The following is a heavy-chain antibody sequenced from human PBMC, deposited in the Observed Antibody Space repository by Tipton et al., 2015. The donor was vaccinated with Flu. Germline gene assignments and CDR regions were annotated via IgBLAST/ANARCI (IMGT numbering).Heavy chain of an antibody. J-gene: IGHJ4*02. V-gene: IGHV3-48*03. D-gene: IGHD3-16*01. CDR3: AFGGAFDY. CDR1: GLTISSYE. CDR2: ISTSGSTV. Sequence: SLRLSCAASGLTISSYEMNWVRQAPGKGLEWVSYISTSGSTVYYADSMKGRFTISRDNAKNSLYLQMNSLTAEDTAVYYCAFGGAFDYWGQGTLATVSS.